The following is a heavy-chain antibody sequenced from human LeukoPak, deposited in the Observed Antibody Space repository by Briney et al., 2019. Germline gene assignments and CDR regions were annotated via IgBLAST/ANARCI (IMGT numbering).Heavy chain of an antibody. CDR2: IIPILGIA. V-gene: IGHV1-69*04. J-gene: IGHJ6*02. CDR3: ARLAITMVRGGPYYYYGMDV. CDR1: GGTFSSYA. D-gene: IGHD3-10*01. Sequence: GASVKVSCKASGGTFSSYAISWVRQAPGQGLEWMGRIIPILGIANYAQKFQGRVTITADKSTSTAYMELSSLRSEDTAVYYCARLAITMVRGGPYYYYGMDVWGQGTTVTVSS.